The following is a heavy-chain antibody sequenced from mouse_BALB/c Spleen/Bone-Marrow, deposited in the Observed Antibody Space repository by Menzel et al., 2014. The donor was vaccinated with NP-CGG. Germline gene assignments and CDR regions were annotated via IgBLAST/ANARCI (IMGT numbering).Heavy chain of an antibody. D-gene: IGHD1-1*01. CDR3: ASSTTVVADGYFDV. J-gene: IGHJ1*01. CDR2: IHYSGGT. V-gene: IGHV3-1*02. CDR1: GYSITSGYS. Sequence: EVKLMESGPDLVKPSQSLSLTCTVTGYSITSGYSWHWTRQFPGNKLEWMGYIHYSGGTNYNPSLKSRISITRDASKNQFFLQLNSVTTEDTATYYCASSTTVVADGYFDVWGAGTTVTVSS.